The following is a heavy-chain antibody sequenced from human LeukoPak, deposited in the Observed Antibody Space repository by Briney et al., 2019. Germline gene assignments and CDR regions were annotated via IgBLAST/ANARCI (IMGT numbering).Heavy chain of an antibody. CDR1: GYTFTGYY. J-gene: IGHJ4*02. CDR2: INPNSGYR. Sequence: GASVKVSCKASGYTFTGYYIHWVRQAPGQGLEWMGRINPNSGYRNYAQKFQGRVTMTRDTSISAAYMELSSLRSDDTAVYYCARGAAVGQTRDYWGQGTLVTVSS. D-gene: IGHD6-13*01. V-gene: IGHV1-2*06. CDR3: ARGAAVGQTRDY.